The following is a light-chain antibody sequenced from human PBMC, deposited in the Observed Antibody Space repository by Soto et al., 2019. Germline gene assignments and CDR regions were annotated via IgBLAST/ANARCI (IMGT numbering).Light chain of an antibody. CDR1: QSISSW. CDR3: QQYNSYSPWT. J-gene: IGKJ1*01. CDR2: DPS. V-gene: IGKV1-5*01. Sequence: IQMTQSPSTLSASVGNRVTITCRASQSISSWLAWYQQKPGKAPKLLIYDPSSLESGVPSRFSGSGSGTEFTLTISSLQPDDFATYYCQQYNSYSPWTFGQGTKVDIK.